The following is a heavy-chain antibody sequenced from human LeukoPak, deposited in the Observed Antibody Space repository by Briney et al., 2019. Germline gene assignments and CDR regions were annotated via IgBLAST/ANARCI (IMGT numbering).Heavy chain of an antibody. CDR1: GFTFSSYA. V-gene: IGHV3-23*01. Sequence: PGGSLRLSCAASGFTFSSYAMSWVRQAPGKGLGWVSSISGSGGNRYYADSVKGRFTISRDNSKNTLYLQMNSLRAEDTAVYYCAKGHGRGVTYFDYWGQGTLVTVSS. D-gene: IGHD3-10*01. CDR3: AKGHGRGVTYFDY. CDR2: ISGSGGNR. J-gene: IGHJ4*02.